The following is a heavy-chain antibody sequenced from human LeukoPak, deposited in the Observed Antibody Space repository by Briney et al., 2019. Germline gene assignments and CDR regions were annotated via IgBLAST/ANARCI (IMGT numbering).Heavy chain of an antibody. CDR1: GGSFSNYD. Sequence: PLETLSLTCAVHGGSFSNYDWTWIRQPPGKGLEWIGEIHHSGRTNYNPSLKSRITISADTSKKQFSLRLSSVTAADTAVYYCARGRSRVTIFGVALNWLDSWGQGNLVTVSS. CDR2: IHHSGRT. J-gene: IGHJ5*01. V-gene: IGHV4-34*01. D-gene: IGHD3-3*01. CDR3: ARGRSRVTIFGVALNWLDS.